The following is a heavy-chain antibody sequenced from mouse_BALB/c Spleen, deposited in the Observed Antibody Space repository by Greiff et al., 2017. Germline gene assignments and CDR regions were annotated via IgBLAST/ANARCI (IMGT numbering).Heavy chain of an antibody. Sequence: EVMLVESGGGLVQPGGSMKLSCVASGFTFSNYWMNWVRQSPEKGLEWVAEIRLKSNNYATHYAESVKGRFTISRDDSKSSVYLQMNNLRAEDTGIYYCTRLRLWYFDVWGAGTTVTVSS. CDR1: GFTFSNYW. CDR2: IRLKSNNYAT. V-gene: IGHV6-6*02. D-gene: IGHD1-2*01. CDR3: TRLRLWYFDV. J-gene: IGHJ1*01.